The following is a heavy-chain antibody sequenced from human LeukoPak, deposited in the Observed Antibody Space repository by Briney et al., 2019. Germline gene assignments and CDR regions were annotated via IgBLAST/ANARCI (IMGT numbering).Heavy chain of an antibody. V-gene: IGHV3-23*01. Sequence: GGSLRLSCAASGFTVSSNYMSWVRQAPGKGLEWVSAISGSGGSTYYADSVKGRFTISRDNSKNTLYLQMNSLRAEDTAVYYCAKDSPFGRDGYNNFDYWGQGTLVTVSS. CDR1: GFTVSSNY. CDR2: ISGSGGST. D-gene: IGHD5-24*01. J-gene: IGHJ4*02. CDR3: AKDSPFGRDGYNNFDY.